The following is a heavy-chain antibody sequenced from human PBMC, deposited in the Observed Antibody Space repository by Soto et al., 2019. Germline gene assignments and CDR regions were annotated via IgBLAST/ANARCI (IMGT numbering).Heavy chain of an antibody. J-gene: IGHJ2*01. CDR1: GGSVRGYY. Sequence: QVQLQQWGAGPLRPLETLSLTCGVAGGSVRGYYWAWIRQSPGKGLEWIGEINDRGSINYNPSLNSRVSISVDTSKNHYSLNLRSVTAADTAVYDCARESHDILTGPPWVWYFDLWGRGTLVTVSS. CDR3: ARESHDILTGPPWVWYFDL. V-gene: IGHV4-34*01. D-gene: IGHD3-9*01. CDR2: INDRGSI.